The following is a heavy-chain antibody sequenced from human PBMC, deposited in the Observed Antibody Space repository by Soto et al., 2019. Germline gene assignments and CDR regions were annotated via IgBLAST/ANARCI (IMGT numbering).Heavy chain of an antibody. J-gene: IGHJ4*02. D-gene: IGHD4-17*01. V-gene: IGHV3-13*01. CDR2: IGTAGDT. Sequence: GGSLRLSCAASGFTFSDYYMSWIRQATGKGLEWVSAIGTAGDTYYPGSVKGRFTISRENAKNSLYLQMNSLRAEDTAVYYCARASYDYGDSLTYFDYWGQGTLVTVSS. CDR1: GFTFSDYY. CDR3: ARASYDYGDSLTYFDY.